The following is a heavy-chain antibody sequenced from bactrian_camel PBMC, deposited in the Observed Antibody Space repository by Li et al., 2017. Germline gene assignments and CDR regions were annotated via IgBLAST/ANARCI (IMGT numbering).Heavy chain of an antibody. J-gene: IGHJ4*01. CDR2: IDTRGGT. CDR1: GYIGYSYC. V-gene: IGHV3S55*01. Sequence: HVQLVESGGGSVQAGGSLRLSCAAPGYIGYSYCMGWFRQAPGKEREGVALIDTRGGTALADSVSGRFTISNDVAKNILYLQMDRLKPEDTATYYCAARSVPNCVGNYWSKWSYVNWGQGTQVTVS. D-gene: IGHD3*01. CDR3: AARSVPNCVGNYWSKWSYVN.